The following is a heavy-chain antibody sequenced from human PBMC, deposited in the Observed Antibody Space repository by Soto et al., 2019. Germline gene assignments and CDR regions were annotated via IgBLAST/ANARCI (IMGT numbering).Heavy chain of an antibody. J-gene: IGHJ3*02. CDR2: VYYSGST. Sequence: SETLSLTCTVSGDSVNTGSYYWSWIRQPPGKGLEWIGYVYYSGSTNYNPSLKSRVTISFDTSKNQFSLKLSSVTAADTAVYYCARLLNDYGDYAWGVGAFDIWGQGTMVTVSS. CDR3: ARLLNDYGDYAWGVGAFDI. V-gene: IGHV4-61*01. CDR1: GDSVNTGSYY. D-gene: IGHD4-17*01.